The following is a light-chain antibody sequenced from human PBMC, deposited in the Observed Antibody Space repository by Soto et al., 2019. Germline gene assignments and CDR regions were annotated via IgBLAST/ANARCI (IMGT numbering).Light chain of an antibody. Sequence: QSVLTQPASVSGSPGQSSTLSCTGTSSGIGGYNVVSWYQHYPGKAPKLMIYEASQRASGVSNRFSGSKSGNTASLTISGLRAEEEAHYFCCSFAGSPTFWVFGGGTKLTV. V-gene: IGLV2-23*02. CDR2: EAS. J-gene: IGLJ3*02. CDR1: SSGIGGYNV. CDR3: CSFAGSPTFWV.